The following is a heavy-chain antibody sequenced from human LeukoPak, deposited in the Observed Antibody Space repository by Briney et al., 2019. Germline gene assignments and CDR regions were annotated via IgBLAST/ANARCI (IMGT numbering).Heavy chain of an antibody. V-gene: IGHV4-39*07. D-gene: IGHD6-6*01. J-gene: IGHJ6*03. CDR3: ARDFSSSSSVYYYYYMDV. CDR2: IYYSGTT. Sequence: SETLSLTCTVSGGYISSYYWGWIRQPPGKGLEWLGTIYYSGTTYYNPSLKSRVTISVDTSKNQFSLRLSSVTAADTAVYYCARDFSSSSSVYYYYYMDVWGKGTTVTVSS. CDR1: GGYISSYY.